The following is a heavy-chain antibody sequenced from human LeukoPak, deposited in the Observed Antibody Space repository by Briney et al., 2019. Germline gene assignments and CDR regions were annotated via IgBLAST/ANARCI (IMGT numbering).Heavy chain of an antibody. V-gene: IGHV4-4*09. CDR2: IYTSGST. D-gene: IGHD3-9*01. CDR3: ARLDILTGYYGYYFEY. Sequence: SETLSLTYSVSGGSISSHYWSWIRQPPGKGLEWIGYIYTSGSTNYNPSLKSRVTISLDTSKNQFSLKLRSVTAADTAVFYCARLDILTGYYGYYFEYWGQGTLVTVSS. J-gene: IGHJ4*02. CDR1: GGSISSHY.